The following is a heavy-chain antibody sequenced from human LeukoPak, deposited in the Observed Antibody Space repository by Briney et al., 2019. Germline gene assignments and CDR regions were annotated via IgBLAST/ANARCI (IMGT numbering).Heavy chain of an antibody. J-gene: IGHJ4*02. CDR3: ARDDNWYFKFDY. CDR1: GFTFSTYW. Sequence: GGSLRLSCAASGFTFSTYWMSWVRQAPAKGLEWVANIRQDGSEKFYVDSVKGRFTISRDNAKNSLDLQMDSLRAEDTAIYYCARDDNWYFKFDYWGQGALVIVSS. CDR2: IRQDGSEK. V-gene: IGHV3-7*05. D-gene: IGHD6-13*01.